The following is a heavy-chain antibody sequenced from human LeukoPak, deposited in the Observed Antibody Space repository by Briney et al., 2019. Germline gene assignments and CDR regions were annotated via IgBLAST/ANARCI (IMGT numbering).Heavy chain of an antibody. CDR3: ARVHYYGSGSFLRRGNYYYMDV. Sequence: SETLSLTCTVSGGSISSYYWSWIRQPPGKGLEWIGYIYYSGSTNYNPSLKSRVTISVDTSKNQFSLKLSSVTAADTAVYYCARVHYYGSGSFLRRGNYYYMDVWGKGTTVTVSS. CDR2: IYYSGST. J-gene: IGHJ6*03. CDR1: GGSISSYY. D-gene: IGHD3-10*01. V-gene: IGHV4-59*01.